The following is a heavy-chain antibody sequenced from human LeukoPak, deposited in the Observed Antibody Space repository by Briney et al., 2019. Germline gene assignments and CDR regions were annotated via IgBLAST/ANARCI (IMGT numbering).Heavy chain of an antibody. J-gene: IGHJ3*02. CDR2: IYYSGST. D-gene: IGHD4-23*01. CDR1: GGSISSYY. Sequence: SETLSLTCTVSGGSISSYYWSWIRQPPGKGLEWIGYIYYSGSTNYNPSLKSRVTISVDTSKIQFSLKLSSVTAADTAVYYCARRSVVSYAFDIWGQGTMVTVSS. CDR3: ARRSVVSYAFDI. V-gene: IGHV4-59*08.